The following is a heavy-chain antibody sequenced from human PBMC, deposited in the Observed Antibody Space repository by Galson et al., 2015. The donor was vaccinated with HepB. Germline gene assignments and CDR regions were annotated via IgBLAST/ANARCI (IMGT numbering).Heavy chain of an antibody. Sequence: SLRLSCAASGFIVNDNYMSWFRQAPGKGLVWVSVIYSDGNAYYADSVKGRFTVSRDVSKNALYLLMHNLRAEETAVYYCARDMEYSNPPSYYFGLDVWGHGTTVTVSS. CDR2: IYSDGNA. J-gene: IGHJ6*02. CDR1: GFIVNDNY. CDR3: ARDMEYSNPPSYYFGLDV. D-gene: IGHD2/OR15-2a*01. V-gene: IGHV3-66*01.